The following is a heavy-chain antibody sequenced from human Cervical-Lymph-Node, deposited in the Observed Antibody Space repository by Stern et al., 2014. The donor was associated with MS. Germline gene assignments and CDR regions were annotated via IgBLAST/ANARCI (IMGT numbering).Heavy chain of an antibody. Sequence: VQLVQSGAEVKKPGSSVKVSCKASGGTFSSYTISWVRQAPGQGLEWMGRIIPILGIANYAQKFQGRVTITEDKSTSTAYMELSSLRSEDTAVYYCARAGSSSASSLDYWGQGTLVTVSS. V-gene: IGHV1-69*04. CDR3: ARAGSSSASSLDY. J-gene: IGHJ4*02. CDR1: GGTFSSYT. D-gene: IGHD6-6*01. CDR2: IIPILGIA.